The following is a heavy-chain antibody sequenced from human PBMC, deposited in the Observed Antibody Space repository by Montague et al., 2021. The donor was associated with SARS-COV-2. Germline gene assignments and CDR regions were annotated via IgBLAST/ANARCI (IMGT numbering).Heavy chain of an antibody. D-gene: IGHD3-9*01. CDR1: GFTFSSSA. CDR3: AKVTYYDILTGSIPFWYYFDY. CDR2: IYSGGSST. Sequence: SLRLSCAASGFTFSSSAMIWVRQAPGKGLEWVSVIYSGGSSTYYADSVKGRFTISRDNSKNTLYLEMNSLRAEDTAVYYCAKVTYYDILTGSIPFWYYFDYWGQGTLVTVSS. V-gene: IGHV3-23*03. J-gene: IGHJ4*02.